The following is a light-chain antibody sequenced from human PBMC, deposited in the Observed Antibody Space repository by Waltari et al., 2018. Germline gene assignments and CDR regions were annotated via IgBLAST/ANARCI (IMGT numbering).Light chain of an antibody. CDR1: SSDVGGYNY. CDR3: SSYAGSNNYVL. CDR2: EVN. V-gene: IGLV2-8*01. Sequence: QSALTQPPSASGSPGQSVTISCTGTSSDVGGYNYVSWYQQHPGKAPKLMIYEVNNRPPGSPVCLSGSKSGNTASRTVSGLQAEDEADYYCSSYAGSNNYVLFGGGTKLTVL. J-gene: IGLJ2*01.